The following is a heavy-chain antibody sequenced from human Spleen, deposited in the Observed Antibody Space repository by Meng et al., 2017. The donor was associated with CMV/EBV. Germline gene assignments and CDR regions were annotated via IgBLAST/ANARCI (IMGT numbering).Heavy chain of an antibody. J-gene: IGHJ4*02. CDR2: IYHSGST. V-gene: IGHV4-4*02. Sequence: LSLSCAGSGGSISSNNWWSWVRQPPGKGLEWIGEIYHSGSTHYNTSLKSRVTISVDKSKNHFFLNLTSVTAADTAIYYCARGRGMRNWGQGALVTVSS. CDR3: ARGRGMRN. CDR1: GGSISSNNW.